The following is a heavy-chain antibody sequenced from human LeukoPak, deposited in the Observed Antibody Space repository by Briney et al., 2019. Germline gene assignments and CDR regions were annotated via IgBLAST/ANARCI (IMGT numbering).Heavy chain of an antibody. CDR3: ARSRGATGFYWVDY. J-gene: IGHJ4*02. V-gene: IGHV3-30-3*01. Sequence: PGGSLRLSCAASGFXLGSYAIHWVRQAPGKGLEWVAVISVDGSNQYYVDSVMGRSIISRDNSRSTLFLQMNSLRAEDTAVYYCARSRGATGFYWVDYWGQGTLVTVSS. CDR1: GFXLGSYA. D-gene: IGHD3-22*01. CDR2: ISVDGSNQ.